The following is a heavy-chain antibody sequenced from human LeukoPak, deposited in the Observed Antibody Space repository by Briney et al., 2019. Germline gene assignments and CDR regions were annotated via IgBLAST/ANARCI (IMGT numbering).Heavy chain of an antibody. Sequence: SETLSLTCTVSGGSISSYYWSWIRQPPGKGLEWIGYIYSSGSTNYNPSLKGRVSISVDTSKNQFSLKLGSVTAADTAVYYCARDHYYNSSGYTFGYWGQGTLVTVSS. CDR1: GGSISSYY. D-gene: IGHD3-22*01. CDR3: ARDHYYNSSGYTFGY. V-gene: IGHV4-59*01. J-gene: IGHJ4*02. CDR2: IYSSGST.